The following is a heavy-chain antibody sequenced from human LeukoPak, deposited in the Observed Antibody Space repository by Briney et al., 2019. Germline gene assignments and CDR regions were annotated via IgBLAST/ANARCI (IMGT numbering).Heavy chain of an antibody. CDR1: GYSISSGYY. CDR3: ARVRGVPYYHYYMDV. V-gene: IGHV4-38-2*02. CDR2: IYHSGTT. J-gene: IGHJ6*03. D-gene: IGHD3-10*01. Sequence: PSETLSFTCTVSGYSISSGYYWGWIRQPPGKGLEWIGSIYHSGTTYYNPSLKSRVTISVDTSKNQFSLKLTSVTAADTAVYYCARVRGVPYYHYYMDVWGKGTKVTVSS.